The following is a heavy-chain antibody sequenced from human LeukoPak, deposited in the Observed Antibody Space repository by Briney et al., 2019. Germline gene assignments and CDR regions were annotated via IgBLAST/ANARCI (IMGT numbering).Heavy chain of an antibody. D-gene: IGHD2-2*01. CDR1: GGSISSYY. J-gene: IGHJ5*02. CDR3: ASLGYCSSTSCYAPIYNWFDP. Sequence: KPSETLSLTCTVSGGSISSYYWSWIRQPPGKGPEWIGYIYYSGSTNYNPSLKSRVTISVDTSKNQFSLKLSSVTAADTAVYYCASLGYCSSTSCYAPIYNWFDPWGQGTLVTVSS. CDR2: IYYSGST. V-gene: IGHV4-59*08.